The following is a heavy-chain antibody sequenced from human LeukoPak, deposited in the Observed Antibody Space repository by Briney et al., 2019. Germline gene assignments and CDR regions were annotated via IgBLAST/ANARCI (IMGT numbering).Heavy chain of an antibody. J-gene: IGHJ4*02. V-gene: IGHV4-28*03. CDR1: GYSISSSNW. D-gene: IGHD6-13*01. CDR3: ARVEAAANKSIDY. Sequence: SETLSLTCAVSGYSISSSNWWGWIRPPPGKGLEWIGYIYYSGSTNYNPSLKSRVTMSVDTSKNQFSLKLSSVTAADTAVYYCARVEAAANKSIDYLGQGSMV. CDR2: IYYSGST.